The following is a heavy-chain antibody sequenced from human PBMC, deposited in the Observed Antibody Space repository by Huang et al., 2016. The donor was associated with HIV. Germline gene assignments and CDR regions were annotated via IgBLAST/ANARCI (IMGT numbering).Heavy chain of an antibody. CDR1: GGPISNSSHY. D-gene: IGHD2-8*02. CDR3: VGYCTGGTCFEAFDI. Sequence: QLQLQESGPGLVKPSETLSLTCTVSGGPISNSSHYWGWSRQPPGKGLEWIGSIDYSGATHHNPSLKSRVTMSVDASKSQISLNLMSVTAADTALYYCVGYCTGGTCFEAFDIWGQGTRVTVSS. J-gene: IGHJ3*02. CDR2: IDYSGAT. V-gene: IGHV4-39*01.